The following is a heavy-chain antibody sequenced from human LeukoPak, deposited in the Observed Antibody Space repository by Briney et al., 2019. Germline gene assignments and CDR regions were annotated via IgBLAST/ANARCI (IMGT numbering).Heavy chain of an antibody. V-gene: IGHV3-30-3*01. CDR1: RFTISTYA. Sequence: GRSLRLSCAASRFTISTYAVHWVRQPPGKGLEWVAVISFDGSNKYYADSVKGRFTISRDNSKNTLYLQMNSLRAEDTAVYYCAREELGSSLGFDPWGQGTLVTVSS. CDR3: AREELGSSLGFDP. D-gene: IGHD3-16*01. CDR2: ISFDGSNK. J-gene: IGHJ5*02.